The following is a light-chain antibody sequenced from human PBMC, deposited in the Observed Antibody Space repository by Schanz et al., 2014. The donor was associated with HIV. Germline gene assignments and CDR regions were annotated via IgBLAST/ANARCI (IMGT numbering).Light chain of an antibody. Sequence: EIVLTQSPGTLSLSPGERATLSCRASQSVSSSYLAWYRQKPGQSPRLLMYAASTRATDIPARFSGSGSETHFTLTINSLQSEDFAIYYCQQYNHGPPWTFGQGTKVE. V-gene: IGKV3-15*01. CDR3: QQYNHGPPWT. J-gene: IGKJ1*01. CDR2: AAS. CDR1: QSVSSSY.